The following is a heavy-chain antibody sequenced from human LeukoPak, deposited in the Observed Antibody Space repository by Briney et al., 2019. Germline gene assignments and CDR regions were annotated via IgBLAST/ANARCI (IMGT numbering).Heavy chain of an antibody. J-gene: IGHJ4*02. CDR1: GFTFSSYA. Sequence: GGSLRLSCAASGFTFSSYAMSWVRQAPGKGLEWVSAISGSGGSTYYADSVKGRFTISRDNSKNTLYLQMNSLRAEDTAVYYCAKDQGVGRWSSEGSLDYWGQGTLVAVSS. CDR3: AKDQGVGRWSSEGSLDY. CDR2: ISGSGGST. V-gene: IGHV3-23*01. D-gene: IGHD2-8*01.